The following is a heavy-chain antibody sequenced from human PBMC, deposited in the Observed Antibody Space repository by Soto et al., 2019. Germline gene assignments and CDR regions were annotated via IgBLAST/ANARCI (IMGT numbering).Heavy chain of an antibody. CDR1: GLTFNTSG. Sequence: GGSMRLSCEVSGLTFNTSGMHWVRQAPGKGLEWLAVISYDGATQYYGDTVKGRFTISRDNSKNTQFLHMGRLRAEDTAMYYCARDNVASTNYFWFDPRGHGTQVTVSA. CDR3: ARDNVASTNYFWFDP. V-gene: IGHV3-30*03. J-gene: IGHJ5*02. CDR2: ISYDGATQ. D-gene: IGHD1-7*01.